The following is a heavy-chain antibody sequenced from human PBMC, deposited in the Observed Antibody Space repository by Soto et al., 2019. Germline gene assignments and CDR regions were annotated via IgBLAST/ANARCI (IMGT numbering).Heavy chain of an antibody. CDR2: ISYDGSNK. Sequence: QVQLVESGGGVVQPGRSLRLSCAASGFTFSSYGMHWVRQAPGKGLEWVAVISYDGSNKYYADSVKGRFTISRDNSKNTLYLQMNSLRAEDTAVYYCAKDLSTVTNPSDYWGQGTLVTVSS. V-gene: IGHV3-30*18. J-gene: IGHJ4*02. D-gene: IGHD4-17*01. CDR1: GFTFSSYG. CDR3: AKDLSTVTNPSDY.